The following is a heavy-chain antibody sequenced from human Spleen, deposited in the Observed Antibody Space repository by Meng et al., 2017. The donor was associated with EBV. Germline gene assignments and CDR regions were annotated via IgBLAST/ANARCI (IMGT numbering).Heavy chain of an antibody. D-gene: IGHD3-22*01. J-gene: IGHJ4*02. CDR2: IFHTGST. V-gene: IGHV4-30-2*01. CDR1: GVSISSGAYF. Sequence: QLRLQEVGSGLVSPSQTLSLTLNVSGVSISSGAYFGSGVRQPPGKGLEWIGYIFHTGSTYYNASLKSRVTISVDRSKHQFSLKLTSVTPADTAVYYCPRDSHGYYFFDFWGPGTLVTVSS. CDR3: PRDSHGYYFFDF.